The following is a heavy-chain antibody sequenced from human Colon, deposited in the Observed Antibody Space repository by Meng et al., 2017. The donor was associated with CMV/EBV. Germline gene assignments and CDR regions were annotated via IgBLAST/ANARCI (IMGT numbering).Heavy chain of an antibody. D-gene: IGHD3-9*01. J-gene: IGHJ3*02. Sequence: CAVSGDSISIGGYYWSWIRQPPGKSLEWIGYIFHSGSAYYNPSLKSRVTISVDTSKNQFSLKLTSITAADTAVYFCARVDKSAFDIWGQGTVVTVSS. CDR2: IFHSGSA. V-gene: IGHV4-30-4*01. CDR3: ARVDKSAFDI. CDR1: GDSISIGGYY.